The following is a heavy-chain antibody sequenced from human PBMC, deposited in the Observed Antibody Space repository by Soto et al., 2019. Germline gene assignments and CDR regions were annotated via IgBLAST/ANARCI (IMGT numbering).Heavy chain of an antibody. CDR2: ISGGGGST. J-gene: IGHJ4*02. Sequence: EVQLLESGGGLVQPGGSLRLSCAASGFTFSSYAMTWVRQPPGKGLERVSVISGGGGSTYYADSVKGRFTISRDNSKNALYLQMNSLRAEDTAVYYCAQERGVYSGYDYVDYWGQGTLGTVSS. CDR1: GFTFSSYA. CDR3: AQERGVYSGYDYVDY. V-gene: IGHV3-23*01. D-gene: IGHD5-12*01.